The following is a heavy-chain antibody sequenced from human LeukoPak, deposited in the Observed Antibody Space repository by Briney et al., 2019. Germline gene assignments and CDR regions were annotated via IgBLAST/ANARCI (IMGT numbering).Heavy chain of an antibody. Sequence: GGSLRLSCAASGFTFSSYSMNWVRQAPGKGLEWVSYISSSSSTIYYADSVKGRFTISRDNAKNPLYLQMNRLRDEDTAVYYCARSSGYEYYFDYWGQGTLVTVSS. CDR1: GFTFSSYS. J-gene: IGHJ4*02. CDR3: ARSSGYEYYFDY. V-gene: IGHV3-48*02. D-gene: IGHD5-12*01. CDR2: ISSSSSTI.